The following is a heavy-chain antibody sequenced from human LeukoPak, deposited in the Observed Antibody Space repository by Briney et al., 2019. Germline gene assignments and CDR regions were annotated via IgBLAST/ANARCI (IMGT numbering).Heavy chain of an antibody. CDR3: AKDPYFDWLSGPYFDY. J-gene: IGHJ4*02. Sequence: SVKVSCKASGGTFSSYAISWVRQAPGQGLGWMGGIIPIFGTANYAQKFQGRVTITTDESTSTAYMELSSLRAEDTAVYYCAKDPYFDWLSGPYFDYWGQGTLVTVSS. D-gene: IGHD3-9*01. CDR2: IIPIFGTA. V-gene: IGHV1-69*05. CDR1: GGTFSSYA.